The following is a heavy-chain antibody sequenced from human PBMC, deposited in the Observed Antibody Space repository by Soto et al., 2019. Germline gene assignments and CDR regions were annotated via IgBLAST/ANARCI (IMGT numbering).Heavy chain of an antibody. CDR1: GYTFTNYG. Sequence: ASVKVSCKESGYTFTNYGSSWVRQAPGQGLEWMGWINTYNGNTNHAQKLQGRVTMTTDTSTSTAYMELRSLRSDDTAVYYCARGVGSGTYYNQYNWFDPWGQGTLVTVSS. J-gene: IGHJ5*02. V-gene: IGHV1-18*01. CDR2: INTYNGNT. CDR3: ARGVGSGTYYNQYNWFDP. D-gene: IGHD3-10*01.